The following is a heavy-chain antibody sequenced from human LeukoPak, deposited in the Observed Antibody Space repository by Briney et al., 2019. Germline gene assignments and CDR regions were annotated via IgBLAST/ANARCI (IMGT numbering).Heavy chain of an antibody. CDR1: GFTFDDYG. V-gene: IGHV3-20*04. CDR2: VNWNGGST. D-gene: IGHD2-2*01. CDR3: VRDRCSSTSCHDSPNWFDP. J-gene: IGHJ5*02. Sequence: GGSLRLSCAASGFTFDDYGMSWVRQAPGKGLEWISGVNWNGGSTGYADSVKGRFTISRDNAKNSLYLQMNSLRAEDTALYYRVRDRCSSTSCHDSPNWFDPWGQGTLVTVSS.